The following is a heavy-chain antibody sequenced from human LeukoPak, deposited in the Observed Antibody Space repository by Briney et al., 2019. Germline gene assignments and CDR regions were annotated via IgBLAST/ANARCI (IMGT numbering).Heavy chain of an antibody. CDR2: ISAYNGNT. D-gene: IGHD5-24*01. V-gene: IGHV1-18*01. CDR3: ARADGYNNPIDY. Sequence: WVRQXPXQXLEWMGSISAYNGNTNYAQKLQGRVTMTTDTSTSTAYMELRSLRSDDTAVYYCARADGYNNPIDYWGQGTLVTVSS. J-gene: IGHJ4*02.